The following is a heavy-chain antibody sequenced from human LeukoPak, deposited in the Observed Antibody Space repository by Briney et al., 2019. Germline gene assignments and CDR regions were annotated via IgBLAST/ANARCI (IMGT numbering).Heavy chain of an antibody. CDR2: INHSGST. CDR1: GGSFSGYY. CDR3: ARLPPRTIYYYYYGMDV. V-gene: IGHV4-34*01. Sequence: SETLSLTCAVYGGSFSGYYWSWIRQPPGKGLEWIGEINHSGSTNYNPSLKSRVTISVDTSKNQFSLKLSSVTAADTAVYYCARLPPRTIYYYYYGMDVWGQGTTVTVSS. J-gene: IGHJ6*02. D-gene: IGHD1-14*01.